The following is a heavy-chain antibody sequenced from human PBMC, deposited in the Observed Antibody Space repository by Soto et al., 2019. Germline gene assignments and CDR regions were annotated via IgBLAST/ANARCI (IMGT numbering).Heavy chain of an antibody. CDR2: IYYSGST. J-gene: IGHJ5*01. CDR1: GGSISSYY. D-gene: IGHD1-20*01. Sequence: SETLSLTCTVSGGSISSYYWSWIRQPPGKGLEWIGYIYYSGSTNYNPSLKSRVTISVDTSKNQFSLKLSSVTAADTAVYYCARGLNWNDARWFDSWGQGTLVTVSS. CDR3: ARGLNWNDARWFDS. V-gene: IGHV4-59*01.